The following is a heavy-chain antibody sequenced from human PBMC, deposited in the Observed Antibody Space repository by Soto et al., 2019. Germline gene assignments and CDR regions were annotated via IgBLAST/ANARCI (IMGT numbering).Heavy chain of an antibody. Sequence: LRLSCAASGFTFSSYGMHWVRQAPGKGLEWVAVISYDGSNKYYADSVKGRFTISRDNSKNTLYLQMNSLRAEDTAVYYCAKGDGYNVGYYYYGMDVWGQGTTVTVSS. D-gene: IGHD5-12*01. V-gene: IGHV3-30*18. CDR1: GFTFSSYG. J-gene: IGHJ6*02. CDR2: ISYDGSNK. CDR3: AKGDGYNVGYYYYGMDV.